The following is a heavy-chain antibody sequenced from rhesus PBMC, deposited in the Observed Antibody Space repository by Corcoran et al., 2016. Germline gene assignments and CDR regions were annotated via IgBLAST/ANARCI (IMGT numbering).Heavy chain of an antibody. D-gene: IGHD1-1-1*01. Sequence: QLQLQESGPGLVKPSETLSVTCAVSGGSLSSSYWSWICQSPGTVLDWIGYIYGSGSSTNYNPSLRSRVTLSVYTSKNQLSLKLSSVTAADTAVYYCASQDSLFDYWGQGVLVTVSS. CDR1: GGSLSSSY. V-gene: IGHV4-169*01. CDR3: ASQDSLFDY. J-gene: IGHJ4*01. CDR2: IYGSGSST.